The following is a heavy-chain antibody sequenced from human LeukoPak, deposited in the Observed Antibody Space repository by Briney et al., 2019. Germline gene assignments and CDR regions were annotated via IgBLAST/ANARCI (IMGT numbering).Heavy chain of an antibody. V-gene: IGHV3-15*04. Sequence: GXSLXLSCVVSGLTFSNAWMTWVRQAPGKGLEWVGRIESRTDGGATDYAAPVKGRFTISRDDSKNTQYLQMNSLKTEDTAVYYCSTLAYCSGGRCYGFDYWGQGALVTVSS. CDR3: STLAYCSGGRCYGFDY. CDR2: IESRTDGGAT. D-gene: IGHD2-15*01. J-gene: IGHJ4*02. CDR1: GLTFSNAW.